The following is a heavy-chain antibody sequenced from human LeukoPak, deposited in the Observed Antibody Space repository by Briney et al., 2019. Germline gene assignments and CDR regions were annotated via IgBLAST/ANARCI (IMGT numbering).Heavy chain of an antibody. D-gene: IGHD1-26*01. CDR1: GYSISSGYY. J-gene: IGHJ4*02. CDR2: IYHSGST. CDR3: ASQYGSHFDY. Sequence: SETLSLTCTVSGYSISSGYYWGWIRQPPGKGLEWIGSIYHSGSTYYNPSLKSRVTISVDTTKNQFSLKLSSVTAADTAVYYCASQYGSHFDYWGQGTLVTVSS. V-gene: IGHV4-38-2*02.